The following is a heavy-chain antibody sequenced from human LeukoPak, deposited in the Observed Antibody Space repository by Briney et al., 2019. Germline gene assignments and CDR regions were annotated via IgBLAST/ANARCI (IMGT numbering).Heavy chain of an antibody. D-gene: IGHD3-22*01. Sequence: GGSLRLSCAASGFTFSSYAMSWVRQAPGKGLEWVSAISGSGGSTYYADSVKGRFTISRDNSKNTLYLQMNSLRAEDTAVYYCAKVIYDSSGYSGAAFDIWGQGTMVTVSS. V-gene: IGHV3-23*01. CDR3: AKVIYDSSGYSGAAFDI. CDR1: GFTFSSYA. CDR2: ISGSGGST. J-gene: IGHJ3*02.